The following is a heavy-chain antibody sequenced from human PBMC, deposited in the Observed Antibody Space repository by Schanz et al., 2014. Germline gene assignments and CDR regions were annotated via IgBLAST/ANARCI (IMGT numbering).Heavy chain of an antibody. CDR1: GFTFSSYD. D-gene: IGHD5-12*01. J-gene: IGHJ4*02. CDR2: LWHDGSKK. CDR3: ARDFHGYGPHLDY. Sequence: QVQLVESGGGVVQLGRPLRLSCVASGFTFSSYDVFWVRQAPGKGLEWVAILWHDGSKKYYADSVKGRFTVSRDNSKNTLYLQLNSLRAEDTAVYYCARDFHGYGPHLDYWGQGSLVTVSS. V-gene: IGHV3-33*01.